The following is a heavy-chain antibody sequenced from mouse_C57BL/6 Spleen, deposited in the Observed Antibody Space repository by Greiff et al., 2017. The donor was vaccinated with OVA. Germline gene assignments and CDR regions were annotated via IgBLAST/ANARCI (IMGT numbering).Heavy chain of an antibody. J-gene: IGHJ4*01. D-gene: IGHD3-1*01. Sequence: VQLVESGAELARPGASVKLSCKASGYTFTSYGISWVKQRTGQGLEWIGEIYPRSGNTYYNEKFKGKATLTADKSSSTAYMELRSLTSEDSAVYFCARSEANSDYAMDYWGQGTSVTVSS. V-gene: IGHV1-81*01. CDR3: ARSEANSDYAMDY. CDR1: GYTFTSYG. CDR2: IYPRSGNT.